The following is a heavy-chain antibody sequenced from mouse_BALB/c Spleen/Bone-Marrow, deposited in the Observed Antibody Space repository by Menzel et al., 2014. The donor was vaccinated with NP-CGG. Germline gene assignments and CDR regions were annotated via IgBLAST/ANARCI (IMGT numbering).Heavy chain of an antibody. D-gene: IGHD1-1*01. CDR2: IWAGGST. J-gene: IGHJ3*01. Sequence: QVQLQQSGPGLVAPSQSLSITCTVSGFSLTSYGVHRVRQPPGKGLEWLGVIWAGGSTNYNSALMSRLSISKDNSKSXVFLKMNSLQTDDTAMYYCARYYGSSQAWFAYWGQGTLVTVSA. CDR1: GFSLTSYG. CDR3: ARYYGSSQAWFAY. V-gene: IGHV2-9*02.